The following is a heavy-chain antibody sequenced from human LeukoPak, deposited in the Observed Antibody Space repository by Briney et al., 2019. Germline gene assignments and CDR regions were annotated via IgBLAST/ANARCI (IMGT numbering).Heavy chain of an antibody. Sequence: GRSLRLSCAASGFAFSTYGMHWVRQAPGKGLEWVAYIWYDGSKTYYADSVKGRFTISRDDPENTLYLQVNSLRAEDTALYYCARQAYSSGRCFPFDYWGQGTLVTVSS. V-gene: IGHV3-33*01. CDR2: IWYDGSKT. CDR3: ARQAYSSGRCFPFDY. J-gene: IGHJ4*02. CDR1: GFAFSTYG. D-gene: IGHD3-22*01.